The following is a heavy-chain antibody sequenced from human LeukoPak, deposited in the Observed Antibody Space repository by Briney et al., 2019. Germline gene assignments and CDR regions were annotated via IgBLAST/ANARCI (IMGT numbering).Heavy chain of an antibody. CDR3: AKSNTGYYYGSGSYYPFDY. J-gene: IGHJ4*02. CDR2: ISGSGGST. CDR1: GLTFSSYA. Sequence: GGSLRLSCAASGLTFSSYAMSWVRQAPGKGLEWVSAISGSGGSTYYADSVKGRFTISRDNSKNTLYLQMNSLRAEDTAVYYCAKSNTGYYYGSGSYYPFDYWGQGTLVTVSS. D-gene: IGHD3-10*01. V-gene: IGHV3-23*01.